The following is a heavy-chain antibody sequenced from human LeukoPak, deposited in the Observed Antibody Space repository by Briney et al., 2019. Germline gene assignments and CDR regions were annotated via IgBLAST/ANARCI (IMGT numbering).Heavy chain of an antibody. J-gene: IGHJ4*02. CDR1: GGSISSGGYY. Sequence: ASETLSLTCTVSGGSISSGGYYWSWIRQHPGKGLEWIGYIYYSGSTYYNPSLKSRVTISVDTSKNQFSLKLSSVTAADTAVYYCALQTYSVAAFDYWGQGTLVTVSS. V-gene: IGHV4-31*03. CDR2: IYYSGST. D-gene: IGHD6-19*01. CDR3: ALQTYSVAAFDY.